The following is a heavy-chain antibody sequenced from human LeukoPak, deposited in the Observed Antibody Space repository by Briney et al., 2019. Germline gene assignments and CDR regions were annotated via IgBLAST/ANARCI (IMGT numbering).Heavy chain of an antibody. CDR3: ARCHTKYSSSSGDFDY. J-gene: IGHJ4*02. CDR1: GFTFSNYG. Sequence: PGGSLRLSCATSGFTFSNYGMHWVRQAPGKGLQWVAFIRYDGDNKYYADSVKGRFTISRDNSKNTMFLQMNSLRTEDMAVYYCARCHTKYSSSSGDFDYWGQGTLVTVSS. CDR2: IRYDGDNK. D-gene: IGHD6-6*01. V-gene: IGHV3-30*02.